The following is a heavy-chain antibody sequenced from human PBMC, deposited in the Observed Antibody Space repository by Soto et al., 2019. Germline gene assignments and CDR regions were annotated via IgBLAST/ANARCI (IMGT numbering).Heavy chain of an antibody. CDR3: ARAEDYGSGSYRGYYYYYGMDV. Sequence: SVKVSCKASGGTFSSDAISWVRQAPGPGLEWMGGIIPIFGTANYAQKFQGRVTITADESTSTAYMELSSLRSEDTAVYYCARAEDYGSGSYRGYYYYYGMDVWGQGTTVTVSS. D-gene: IGHD3-10*01. V-gene: IGHV1-69*13. CDR1: GGTFSSDA. J-gene: IGHJ6*02. CDR2: IIPIFGTA.